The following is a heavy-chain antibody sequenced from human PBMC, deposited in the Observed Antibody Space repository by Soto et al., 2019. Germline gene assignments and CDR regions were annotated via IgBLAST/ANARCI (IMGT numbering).Heavy chain of an antibody. CDR3: ATKPYDLDLYYYYGMDV. Sequence: GASVKVSCKASGXTFSSYAISWVRQAPGQGLEWMGGIIPIFGTANYAQKFQGRVTITADESTSTAYMELSSLRSEDTAVYYCATKPYDLDLYYYYGMDVWGQGTTVTVSS. CDR2: IIPIFGTA. V-gene: IGHV1-69*13. J-gene: IGHJ6*02. D-gene: IGHD3-16*01. CDR1: GXTFSSYA.